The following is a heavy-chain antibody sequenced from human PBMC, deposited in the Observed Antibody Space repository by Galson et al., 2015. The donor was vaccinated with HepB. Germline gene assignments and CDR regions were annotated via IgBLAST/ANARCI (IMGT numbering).Heavy chain of an antibody. D-gene: IGHD3-22*01. J-gene: IGHJ6*02. CDR3: ARDRLVTFDNNGYYGYGMDV. CDR1: GFTFDTYS. Sequence: SLRLSCAASGFTFDTYSMYWVRQAPGKGLEWVACISSGSSYIYYGEPVKDRFTISRDNAKKSLYLKMDSLRVDDTAVYFCARDRLVTFDNNGYYGYGMDVWGQGTTVTVSS. V-gene: IGHV3-21*01. CDR2: ISSGSSYI.